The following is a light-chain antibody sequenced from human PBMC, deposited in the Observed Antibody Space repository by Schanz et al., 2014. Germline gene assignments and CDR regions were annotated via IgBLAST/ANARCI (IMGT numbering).Light chain of an antibody. CDR3: QQTDTTPLK. CDR1: QSVRSN. J-gene: IGKJ1*01. V-gene: IGKV3D-15*01. CDR2: GAS. Sequence: EVVMTQSPVTLSVSPGERATLSCRASQSVRSNLAWYQHKPGQAPRLLVYGASIRATGIPDRFSGSGSGTDFTLTISRLEPEDFGTYYCQQTDTTPLKFGQGTKVEIK.